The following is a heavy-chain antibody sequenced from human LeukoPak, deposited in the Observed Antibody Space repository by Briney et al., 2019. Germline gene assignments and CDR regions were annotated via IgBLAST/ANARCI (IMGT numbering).Heavy chain of an antibody. Sequence: ASVNVSCKASGYTFTSYAMHWVRQAPGQRLEWMGWINAGNGNTKYSQKFQGRVTITRDTSASTAYMELSSLRSEDTAVYYCARGTYSSSLGWFDPWGQGTLVTVSS. V-gene: IGHV1-3*01. D-gene: IGHD6-13*01. CDR1: GYTFTSYA. CDR3: ARGTYSSSLGWFDP. CDR2: INAGNGNT. J-gene: IGHJ5*02.